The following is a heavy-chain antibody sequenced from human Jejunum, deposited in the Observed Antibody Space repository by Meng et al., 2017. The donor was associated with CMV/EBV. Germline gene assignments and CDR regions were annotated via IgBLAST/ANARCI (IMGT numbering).Heavy chain of an antibody. CDR2: TYYSGST. CDR3: ARDTFDRRNGMDV. CDR1: GGSINDFY. V-gene: IGHV4-59*01. J-gene: IGHJ6*02. D-gene: IGHD3-10*01. Sequence: VSGGSINDFYWSWLRQSPGKGLEWIGYTYYSGSTHYNPSLKSRVTISIDTSKKYFSLRLSSVTAADTAVYYCARDTFDRRNGMDVWGQGTSVTVSS.